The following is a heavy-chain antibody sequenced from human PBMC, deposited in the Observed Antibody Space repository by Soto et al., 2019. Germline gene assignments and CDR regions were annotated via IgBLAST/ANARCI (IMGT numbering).Heavy chain of an antibody. CDR3: ARRRGRCSDGVCYSWWFDP. CDR2: VFLGDSDA. J-gene: IGHJ5*02. Sequence: GESLKSSCKGSVGTLSDQWIGWVRHTPDKGLEWIGFVFLGDSDARYSPAFQGQVAMSADRSGTYLQWSSLKASDTGIYYCARRRGRCSDGVCYSWWFDPWGQGTRVTGSS. D-gene: IGHD2-8*01. CDR1: VGTLSDQW. V-gene: IGHV5-51*01.